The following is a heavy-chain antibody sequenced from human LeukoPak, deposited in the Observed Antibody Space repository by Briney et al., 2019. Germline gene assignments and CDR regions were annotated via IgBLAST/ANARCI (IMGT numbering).Heavy chain of an antibody. CDR3: ARRGSAKAFDD. CDR2: IYSGGST. V-gene: IGHV3-66*04. CDR1: GGSISSGGYY. D-gene: IGHD3-10*01. J-gene: IGHJ4*02. Sequence: KPSETLSLTCTVSGGSISSGGYYWSWVRQAPGKGLEWVSVIYSGGSTYYADSVKGRFTISRDNSKNTLYLQMNSLRAEDTAVYYCARRGSAKAFDDWGQGTLVTVSS.